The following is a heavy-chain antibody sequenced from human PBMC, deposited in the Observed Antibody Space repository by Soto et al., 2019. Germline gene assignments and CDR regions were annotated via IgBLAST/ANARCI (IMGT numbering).Heavy chain of an antibody. Sequence: TLSLTCTVSGGSISSYYWSLIRQPPGKGLEWIGYIYYSGSTNYNPSLKSRVTISVDTSKNQFSLKLSSVTAADTAVYYCARDEPVNWNYTNPLYYYGMDVWGQGTTVTVSS. D-gene: IGHD1-7*01. V-gene: IGHV4-59*01. CDR1: GGSISSYY. CDR3: ARDEPVNWNYTNPLYYYGMDV. J-gene: IGHJ6*02. CDR2: IYYSGST.